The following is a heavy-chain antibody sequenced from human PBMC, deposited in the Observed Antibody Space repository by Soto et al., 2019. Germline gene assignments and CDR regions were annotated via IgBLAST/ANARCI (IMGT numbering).Heavy chain of an antibody. D-gene: IGHD3-16*01. CDR3: TRDLGGAGSY. J-gene: IGHJ4*02. CDR1: GFTFTSYW. Sequence: EVQLVESGGGLVQPGGSLRLSCAASGFTFTSYWMHWVRQAPGKGLVWVSRIDNDGRTTNYADSVQGRFTISRDNAKNTPYLQMNSLRAEDTAIYYCTRDLGGAGSYWGQGTLVTVSS. V-gene: IGHV3-74*01. CDR2: IDNDGRTT.